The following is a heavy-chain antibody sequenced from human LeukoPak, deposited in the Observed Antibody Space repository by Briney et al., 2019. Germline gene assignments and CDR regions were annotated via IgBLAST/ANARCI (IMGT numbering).Heavy chain of an antibody. V-gene: IGHV3-30*02. J-gene: IGHJ4*02. D-gene: IGHD3-22*01. Sequence: PGGSLRLSCAASGFTFSSYGMHWVRQAPGKGLEWVAFIRYDGSNKYYADSVKGRFTISRDNSKNTLYLQMNSLRAEDTAVYYCAKDSATDSSGYLDYWGQGTLVTVSS. CDR3: AKDSATDSSGYLDY. CDR1: GFTFSSYG. CDR2: IRYDGSNK.